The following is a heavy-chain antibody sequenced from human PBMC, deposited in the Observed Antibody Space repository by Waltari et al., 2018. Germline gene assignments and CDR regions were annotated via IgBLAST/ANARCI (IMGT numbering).Heavy chain of an antibody. CDR1: GFTFSSDS. V-gene: IGHV3-21*01. Sequence: EVQLVESGGGLVKPGGSLRLSCAASGFTFSSDSSDGVRQAPGKGLEWVSSISSSSSYIYYADSVKGRFTISRDNAKNSLYLQMNSLRAEDTAVYYCARGATSGMDVWGQGTTVTVSS. CDR2: ISSSSSYI. D-gene: IGHD5-12*01. J-gene: IGHJ6*02. CDR3: ARGATSGMDV.